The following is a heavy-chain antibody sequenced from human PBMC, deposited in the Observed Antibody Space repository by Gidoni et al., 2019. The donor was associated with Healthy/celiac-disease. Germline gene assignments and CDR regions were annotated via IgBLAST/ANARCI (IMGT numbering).Heavy chain of an antibody. Sequence: EVQLVESGGGLVQPGGSLRLSCAASGFTFSSYAMGWVRQAPGKGLEWVSAISGSGGSTYYADSVKGRFTISRDNSKNTLYLQMNSLRAEDTAVYYCAKDSQEAAAAKGWFDPWGQGTLVTVSS. CDR2: ISGSGGST. D-gene: IGHD6-13*01. CDR1: GFTFSSYA. V-gene: IGHV3-23*04. J-gene: IGHJ5*02. CDR3: AKDSQEAAAAKGWFDP.